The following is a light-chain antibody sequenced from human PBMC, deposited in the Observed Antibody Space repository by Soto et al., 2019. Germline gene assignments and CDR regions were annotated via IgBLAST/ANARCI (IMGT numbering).Light chain of an antibody. CDR2: KAS. Sequence: DIQMTQSPSTLSASVGDRVTMTCRASQSISSWLAWYQQKPGKAPKLLIYKASSLESGVPSRFSGSGSGTEFTPTISSLQPDDFATYYCQQYNSYPITFGQGTRLEI. CDR3: QQYNSYPIT. J-gene: IGKJ5*01. V-gene: IGKV1-5*03. CDR1: QSISSW.